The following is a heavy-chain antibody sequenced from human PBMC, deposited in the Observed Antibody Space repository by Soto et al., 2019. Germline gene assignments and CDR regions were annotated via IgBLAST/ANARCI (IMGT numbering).Heavy chain of an antibody. CDR2: ISWNSGSI. Sequence: GGSLSLSCAASGFTFDDYAMHWVRQAPGKGLEWVSGISWNSGSIGYADSVKGRFTISRDNAKNSLYLQMNSLRAEDTALYYCAKGIGAGTIYFDYWGQGTLVTVSS. J-gene: IGHJ4*02. D-gene: IGHD6-13*01. CDR3: AKGIGAGTIYFDY. V-gene: IGHV3-9*01. CDR1: GFTFDDYA.